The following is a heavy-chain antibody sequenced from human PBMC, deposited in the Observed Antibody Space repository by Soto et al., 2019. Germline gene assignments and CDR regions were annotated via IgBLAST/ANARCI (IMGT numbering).Heavy chain of an antibody. J-gene: IGHJ4*02. CDR2: ISGSGGST. CDR3: EKYSSGWYGFDY. CDR1: GFTVRSNY. D-gene: IGHD6-19*01. V-gene: IGHV3-23*01. Sequence: GGSLRLSCAASGFTVRSNYMTWVRQAPGKGLEWVSAISGSGGSTYYADSVKGRFTISRDNSKNTLYLQMNSLRAEDTAVYYCEKYSSGWYGFDYWGQGTLVTVSS.